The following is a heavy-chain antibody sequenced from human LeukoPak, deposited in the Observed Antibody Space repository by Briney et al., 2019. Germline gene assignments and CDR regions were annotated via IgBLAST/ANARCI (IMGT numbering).Heavy chain of an antibody. CDR3: ARGGKERDGYNFVY. CDR1: GYTFTSYD. CDR2: MNPNSGNT. D-gene: IGHD5-24*01. V-gene: IGHV1-8*03. J-gene: IGHJ4*02. Sequence: ASVKVSCTASGYTFTSYDINWVRQAPGQGLEWMGWMNPNSGNTDYAQKFQGRVSITRNTSISTAYMELSSLRSEDTAVYYCARGGKERDGYNFVYWGEGTLVTVSS.